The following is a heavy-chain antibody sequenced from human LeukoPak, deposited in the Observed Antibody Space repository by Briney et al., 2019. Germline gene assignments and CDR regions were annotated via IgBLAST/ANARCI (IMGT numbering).Heavy chain of an antibody. V-gene: IGHV1-18*01. D-gene: IGHD1-1*01. J-gene: IGHJ4*02. CDR2: ISINNVNT. CDR1: GYTFTSYG. CDR3: GRGTTGPTDY. Sequence: ASVKVSCKASGYTFTSYGITWVRQAPGQGLEWMGWISINNVNTNYAQKFQGRVTMTTDTSMDTAYMELRSLRSDDTAVYYCGRGTTGPTDYWGQGTLVTVSS.